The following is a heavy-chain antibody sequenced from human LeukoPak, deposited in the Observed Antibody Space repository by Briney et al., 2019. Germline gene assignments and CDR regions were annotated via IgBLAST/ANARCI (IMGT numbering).Heavy chain of an antibody. D-gene: IGHD6-19*01. CDR2: IYHTGST. CDR1: GMSISSGGYY. Sequence: SETLSLTCTVSGMSISSGGYYWSWIRQPPGKGLDWIGYIYHTGSTFYNPSLKSRATISADRSKNQFSLKLQSVTAADTAVYYCATGLLAVGDFWGRGTLVTVSS. V-gene: IGHV4-30-2*01. CDR3: ATGLLAVGDF. J-gene: IGHJ4*02.